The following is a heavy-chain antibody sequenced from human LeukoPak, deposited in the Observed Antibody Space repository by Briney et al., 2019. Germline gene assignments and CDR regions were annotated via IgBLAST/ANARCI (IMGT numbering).Heavy chain of an antibody. CDR3: AREGGDY. CDR1: GFTFSSYA. J-gene: IGHJ4*02. V-gene: IGHV3-30-3*01. D-gene: IGHD3-16*01. CDR2: ISYDGSNK. Sequence: PGESLRLSCAASGFTFSSYAMHRVRQAPGKGLECVAVISYDGSNKYYADSVKGRFTISRDNSKNTLYLQMNSLRAEDTAVYYCAREGGDYWGQGTLVTVSS.